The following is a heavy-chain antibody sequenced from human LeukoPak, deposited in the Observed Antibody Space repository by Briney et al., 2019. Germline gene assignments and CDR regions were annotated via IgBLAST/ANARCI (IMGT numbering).Heavy chain of an antibody. Sequence: GGSLRLSCAASGFTFRSYGMHWVRQAPGKGLEWVAVISYDGSNKYYADSVKGRFTISRDNSKNTLYLQMNSLRAEDTAVYYCAKDAKSLWFGDSRGYFDYWGQGTLVTVSS. CDR3: AKDAKSLWFGDSRGYFDY. J-gene: IGHJ4*02. CDR1: GFTFRSYG. V-gene: IGHV3-30*18. CDR2: ISYDGSNK. D-gene: IGHD3-10*01.